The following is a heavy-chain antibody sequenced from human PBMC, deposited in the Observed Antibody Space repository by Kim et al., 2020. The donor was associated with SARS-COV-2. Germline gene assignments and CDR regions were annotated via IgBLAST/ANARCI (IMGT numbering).Heavy chain of an antibody. CDR1: GFTFSSYG. V-gene: IGHV3-33*01. CDR3: ARDYQYYDFWSGYLSQPRAVHYYYSMAV. Sequence: GGSLRLSCAASGFTFSSYGMHWVRQAPGKGLEWVAVIWYDGSNKYYADSVKGRFTISRDNSKNTLYLQMNSLRAEDTAVYYCARDYQYYDFWSGYLSQPRAVHYYYSMAVWGKGTTVTVSS. D-gene: IGHD3-3*01. CDR2: IWYDGSNK. J-gene: IGHJ6*03.